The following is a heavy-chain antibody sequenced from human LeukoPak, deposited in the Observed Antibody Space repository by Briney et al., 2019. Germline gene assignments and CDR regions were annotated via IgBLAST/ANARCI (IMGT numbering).Heavy chain of an antibody. J-gene: IGHJ4*02. V-gene: IGHV3-48*03. D-gene: IGHD3-16*02. CDR1: GFTFSSYE. CDR3: AREYDYVWGSYRSYYFDY. Sequence: GGSLRLSCAASGFTFSSYEMNWVRQAPGKGLEWVSYISSSGSTIYYADSVKGRFTISRDNAKNSLYLQMNSLRAEDTAVYYCAREYDYVWGSYRSYYFDYWGQGTLVTVSS. CDR2: ISSSGSTI.